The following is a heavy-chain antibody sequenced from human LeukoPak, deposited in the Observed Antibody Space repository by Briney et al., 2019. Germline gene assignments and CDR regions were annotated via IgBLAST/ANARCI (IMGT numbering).Heavy chain of an antibody. J-gene: IGHJ4*02. CDR1: GYSIRRGYY. D-gene: IGHD3-16*01. Sequence: SETLSLTCTVSGYSIRRGYYWGWIRQPPGKGLEWIGSIYHSGSTYYNPSLKSRVTISVDTSKNQFSLKLSSVTAADTAVYYCARLERYDYVWGSDSLAAGHFDYWGQGTLVAVSS. V-gene: IGHV4-38-2*02. CDR3: ARLERYDYVWGSDSLAAGHFDY. CDR2: IYHSGST.